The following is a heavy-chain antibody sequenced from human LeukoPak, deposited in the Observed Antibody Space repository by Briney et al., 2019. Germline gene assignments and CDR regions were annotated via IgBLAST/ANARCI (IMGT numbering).Heavy chain of an antibody. Sequence: GGSLRLSCAASGFTFTTYAMSWVRQAPGKGLEWVSSVSGSGSHTYYADPVKGRFTISRDNPKNTLDLQMRSLRAEDTALYYCAKEVLGGNYGDYAVDYWGQGTLVTVSS. V-gene: IGHV3-23*01. J-gene: IGHJ4*02. CDR2: VSGSGSHT. D-gene: IGHD4-17*01. CDR1: GFTFTTYA. CDR3: AKEVLGGNYGDYAVDY.